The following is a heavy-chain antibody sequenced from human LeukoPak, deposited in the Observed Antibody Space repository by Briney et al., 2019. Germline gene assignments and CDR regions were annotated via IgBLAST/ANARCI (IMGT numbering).Heavy chain of an antibody. CDR1: GFTFRSYA. CDR3: VKGSLYSSGCYDY. Sequence: GGSLRLSRAASGFTFRSYAMNWVRQVPGKGLEWVSGISGSGTGTYYADSVKGRFTISRDNSKNTLFLQVNSLRAEDTAVYYCVKGSLYSSGCYDYWGQGTLVSVSA. J-gene: IGHJ4*02. CDR2: ISGSGTGT. V-gene: IGHV3-23*01. D-gene: IGHD6-19*01.